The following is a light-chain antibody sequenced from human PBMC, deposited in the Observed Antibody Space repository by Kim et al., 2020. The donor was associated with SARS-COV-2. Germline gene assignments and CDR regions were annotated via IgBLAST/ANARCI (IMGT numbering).Light chain of an antibody. V-gene: IGKV2D-29*01. CDR2: EVS. CDR1: QRLLQSDGKTY. Sequence: PASHSLKSSQRLLQSDGKTYLDWFVQKTGQPTQLLMYEVSNRVDGVPDRFSGSGSRRDFTLKINRVGAEDVGVYCCMQSKQHPLTFGGRTKVDIK. J-gene: IGKJ4*01. CDR3: MQSKQHPLT.